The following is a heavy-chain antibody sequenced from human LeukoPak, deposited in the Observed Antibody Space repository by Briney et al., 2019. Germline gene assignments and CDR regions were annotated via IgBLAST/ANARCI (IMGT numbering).Heavy chain of an antibody. D-gene: IGHD3-16*02. CDR1: GGSFSGYY. J-gene: IGHJ3*02. Sequence: SETLSLTCAVYGGSFSGYYWSWIRQPPGKGLEWIGEINHSGSTNYNPSLKSRVTISVDTSKNQFSLKLSSVTAADTAVYYCAMRGYDYVWGSYPKDAFDIWGQGTMVTVSS. V-gene: IGHV4-34*01. CDR2: INHSGST. CDR3: AMRGYDYVWGSYPKDAFDI.